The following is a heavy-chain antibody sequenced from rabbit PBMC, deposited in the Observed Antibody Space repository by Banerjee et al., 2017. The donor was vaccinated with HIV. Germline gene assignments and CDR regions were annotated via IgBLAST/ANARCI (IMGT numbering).Heavy chain of an antibody. Sequence: QLKETGGGLVQPGGSLTLSCKASGFDFSNYGVSWVRQAPGKGLEWIGYIDPVFGSIHYASWVNGRFTISDHNAQNTLYLQLNSLTAADTATYFCARDVVAGDGYALWGPGTLVTVS. CDR2: IDPVFGSI. CDR3: ARDVVAGDGYAL. CDR1: GFDFSNYG. V-gene: IGHV1S7*01. J-gene: IGHJ4*01. D-gene: IGHD6-1*01.